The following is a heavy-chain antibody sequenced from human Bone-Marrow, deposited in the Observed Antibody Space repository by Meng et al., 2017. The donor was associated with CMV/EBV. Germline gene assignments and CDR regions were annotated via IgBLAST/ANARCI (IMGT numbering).Heavy chain of an antibody. CDR1: GGSISSGGYY. D-gene: IGHD6-19*01. CDR3: ARVGYSSTPGIDY. V-gene: IGHV4-39*07. J-gene: IGHJ4*02. CDR2: FYYSGTT. Sequence: SETLSLTCTVSGGSISSGGYYWSWIRQPPGRGLEWIGSFYYSGTTYYNPSLKSRVTISVDTSKNQFSLRLSSVTAADTAVYYCARVGYSSTPGIDYWGQGTLVTVSS.